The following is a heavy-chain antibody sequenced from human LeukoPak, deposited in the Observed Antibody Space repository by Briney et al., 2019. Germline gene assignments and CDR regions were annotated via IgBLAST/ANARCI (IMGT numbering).Heavy chain of an antibody. D-gene: IGHD3-22*01. CDR1: GGSISSGDYY. CDR2: VYYSGST. J-gene: IGHJ4*02. CDR3: ARRQHSSGYYYFDY. Sequence: SETLSLTCTVSGGSISSGDYYWSWIRQPPGKGLEWIGYVYYSGSTYYNPSLKSRVTISVDTSKNQFSLKLSSVTAADTAVYYCARRQHSSGYYYFDYWGQGTLVTVSS. V-gene: IGHV4-30-4*01.